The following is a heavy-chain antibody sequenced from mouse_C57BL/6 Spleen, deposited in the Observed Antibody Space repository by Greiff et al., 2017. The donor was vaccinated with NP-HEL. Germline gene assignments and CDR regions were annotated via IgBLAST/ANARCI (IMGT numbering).Heavy chain of an antibody. J-gene: IGHJ4*01. CDR2: SRNKANDYTT. V-gene: IGHV7-1*01. D-gene: IGHD1-1*01. CDR3: ARDGTTVRAMDY. Sequence: EVKLMESGGGLVQSGRSLRLSCATSGFTFSDFYMEWVRQAPGKGLEWIAASRNKANDYTTEYSASVKGRFIVSRDTSQSILYLQMNALRAEDTAIYYCARDGTTVRAMDYWGQGTSVTVSS. CDR1: GFTFSDFY.